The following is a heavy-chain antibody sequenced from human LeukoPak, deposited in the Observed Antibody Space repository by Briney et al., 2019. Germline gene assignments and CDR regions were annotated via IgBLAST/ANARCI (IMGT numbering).Heavy chain of an antibody. V-gene: IGHV4-34*01. CDR2: INHSGSA. J-gene: IGHJ4*02. CDR1: GGSFSGYY. Sequence: SETLSLTCAVSGGSFSGYYWTWIRQPPGKGLEWIGEINHSGSANYNPSLKSRVTISLDTSKNQFSLKLSSVTAADTAVYYCARGGLAGIAFDYWGQGTLVTVSS. D-gene: IGHD6-13*01. CDR3: ARGGLAGIAFDY.